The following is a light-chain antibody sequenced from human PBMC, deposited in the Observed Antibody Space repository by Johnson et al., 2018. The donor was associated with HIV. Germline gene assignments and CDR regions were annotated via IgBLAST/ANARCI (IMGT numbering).Light chain of an antibody. Sequence: QSMLTQPPSVSAAPGQNVTISCSGSSSNIGNNYISWYQQLPGTAPKLLIYETTKRPSGIPDRFSGSRSGTSATLGITGLQTGDEADYYCATCDNSLRVFGTRTKVTVL. CDR2: ETT. V-gene: IGLV1-51*02. CDR3: ATCDNSLRV. CDR1: SSNIGNNY. J-gene: IGLJ1*01.